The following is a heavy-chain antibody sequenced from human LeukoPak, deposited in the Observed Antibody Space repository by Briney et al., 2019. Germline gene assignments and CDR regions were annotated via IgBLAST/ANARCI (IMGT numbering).Heavy chain of an antibody. CDR2: ISSSSSYI. J-gene: IGHJ5*02. D-gene: IGHD3-22*01. Sequence: GGSLRLSCAASGFTFSSYSMNWVRQAPGKGLEWVSSISSSSSYIYYADSVKGRFTISRDNAKNSLYLQMNSLRAEDTAVYYCARDLGGTMIVDWFDPWGQGTLVTVSS. V-gene: IGHV3-21*01. CDR3: ARDLGGTMIVDWFDP. CDR1: GFTFSSYS.